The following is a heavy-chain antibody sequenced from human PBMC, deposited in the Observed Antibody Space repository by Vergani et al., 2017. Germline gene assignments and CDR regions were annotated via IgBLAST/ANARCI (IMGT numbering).Heavy chain of an antibody. Sequence: VQLVQSGAEVKKPGSSVKVSCKASGGTFSSYAISWVRQAPGQGLEWMGGIIPIFGTANYAQKFQGRVTITADESTSTAYMELSSLRSEDTAVYYCARDPPRPYCSSTSCYSSGWFDPWGQGTLVTVSS. D-gene: IGHD2-2*02. J-gene: IGHJ5*02. CDR2: IIPIFGTA. CDR3: ARDPPRPYCSSTSCYSSGWFDP. CDR1: GGTFSSYA. V-gene: IGHV1-69*01.